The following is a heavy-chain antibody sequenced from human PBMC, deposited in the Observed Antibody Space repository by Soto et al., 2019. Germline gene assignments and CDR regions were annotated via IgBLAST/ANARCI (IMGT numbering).Heavy chain of an antibody. D-gene: IGHD2-15*01. J-gene: IGHJ4*02. Sequence: QVQLVESGGGLVKPGGSLRLSCAGAGFIFRDYFMTWIRQSPGKGLEWVADINISRRMTHYADSGKGRFTMSRYNDKKSLYLQMDSLRVGDTAVYYCARLGVASHHFDHWGQGTLVTVSS. CDR3: ARLGVASHHFDH. CDR1: GFIFRDYF. CDR2: INISRRMT. V-gene: IGHV3-11*01.